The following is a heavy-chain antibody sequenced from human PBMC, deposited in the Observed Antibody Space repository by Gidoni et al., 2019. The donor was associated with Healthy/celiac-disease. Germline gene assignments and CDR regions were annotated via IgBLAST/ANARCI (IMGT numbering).Heavy chain of an antibody. J-gene: IGHJ6*02. Sequence: EVQLVESGGGLVKPGGSLRLSCAASGFTFSSYSMNWVRQAPGKGLEWVSSISSSSSYIYYADSVKGRFTISRDNAKNSLYLQMNSLRAEDTAVYYCARDRSVTIFGVVTPHYYYYYGMDVWGQGTTVTVSS. D-gene: IGHD3-3*01. CDR1: GFTFSSYS. CDR2: ISSSSSYI. CDR3: ARDRSVTIFGVVTPHYYYYYGMDV. V-gene: IGHV3-21*01.